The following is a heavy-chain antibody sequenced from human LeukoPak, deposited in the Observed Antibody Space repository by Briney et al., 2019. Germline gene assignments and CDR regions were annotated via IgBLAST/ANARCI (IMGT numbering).Heavy chain of an antibody. V-gene: IGHV4-39*01. Sequence: SETLSLTCTVSGGSISSSSYSWGWIRQPPGKGLEWIGSIYYSGSTYYNPSLKGRVTISVDTSKNQFSLKLSSVTAADTAVYYCAGLVVPAASFYYYGMDVWGQGTTVTVSS. CDR1: GGSISSSSYS. D-gene: IGHD2-2*01. CDR2: IYYSGST. J-gene: IGHJ6*02. CDR3: AGLVVPAASFYYYGMDV.